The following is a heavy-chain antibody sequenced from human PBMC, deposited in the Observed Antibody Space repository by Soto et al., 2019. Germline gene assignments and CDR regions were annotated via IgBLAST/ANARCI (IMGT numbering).Heavy chain of an antibody. CDR1: GVTCSNYG. CDR2: IWFDGSDK. CDR3: ARLYCSASSCYSVGAFDI. V-gene: IGHV3-33*01. Sequence: GGSLSLSCTAAGVTCSNYGRHWVRQDPGKGLEWVALIWFDGSDKYYTESVKGRFTISRDNSKSTLYLQMNSLRAEDTAVYYCARLYCSASSCYSVGAFDIRGQGTMVTVSS. D-gene: IGHD2-15*01. J-gene: IGHJ3*02.